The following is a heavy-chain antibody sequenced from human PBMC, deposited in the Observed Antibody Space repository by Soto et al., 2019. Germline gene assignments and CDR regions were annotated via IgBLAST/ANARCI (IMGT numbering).Heavy chain of an antibody. V-gene: IGHV3-64D*08. J-gene: IGHJ4*02. CDR2: ISSNGGST. CDR3: VKDAAMAARPAYYFDY. CDR1: GFTFSSYA. Sequence: GGSLRLSCSASGFTFSSYAMHWVRQAPGKGLEYVSAISSNGGSTYYADSVKGRFTISRDNSKNTLYLQMSSLRAEDTAVYYCVKDAAMAARPAYYFDYWGQGTLVTVSS. D-gene: IGHD6-6*01.